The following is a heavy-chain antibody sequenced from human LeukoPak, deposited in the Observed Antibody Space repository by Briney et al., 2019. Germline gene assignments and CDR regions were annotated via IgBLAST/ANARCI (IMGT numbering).Heavy chain of an antibody. D-gene: IGHD6-13*01. CDR1: GGSISSSSYY. CDR2: IYYSGST. CDR3: ARSPFLRQYSSSWYGY. Sequence: SETLSLTCTVSGGSISSSSYYWGWIRQPPGKGLEWIGSIYYSGSTYYNPSLKSRVTISVDTSKNQFSLKLSSVTAADTAVYYCARSPFLRQYSSSWYGYWGQGTLVTVSS. V-gene: IGHV4-39*01. J-gene: IGHJ4*02.